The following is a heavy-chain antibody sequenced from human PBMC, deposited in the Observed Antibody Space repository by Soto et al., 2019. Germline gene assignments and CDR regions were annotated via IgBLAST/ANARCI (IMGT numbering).Heavy chain of an antibody. CDR1: GGTFSSYA. J-gene: IGHJ5*02. CDR2: IIPIFGTA. D-gene: IGHD2-2*01. Sequence: QVQLVQSGAEVKKPGSSVKVSCKASGGTFSSYAISWVRQAPGQGLEWMGGIIPIFGTANYAQKFQGRVTGTADESTSTAYMELGSLRSEDTAVYYCARDTGYCSSTRCHEGWFDPWGQGTLVTVSS. CDR3: ARDTGYCSSTRCHEGWFDP. V-gene: IGHV1-69*01.